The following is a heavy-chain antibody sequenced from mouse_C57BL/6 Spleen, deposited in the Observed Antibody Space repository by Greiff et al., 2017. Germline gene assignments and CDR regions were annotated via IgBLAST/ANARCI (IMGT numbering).Heavy chain of an antibody. Sequence: VKLVESGPGLVAPSQSLSITCTVSGFSLTSYAISWVRQPPGQGLEWLGVICTGGGTNYNSDPKSRLSSRTDNSKSQVFLKLNSLQTDDTARYYCARNRGYYGSSYGYFDVWGTGTTVTVSS. CDR2: ICTGGGT. CDR1: GFSLTSYA. J-gene: IGHJ1*03. CDR3: ARNRGYYGSSYGYFDV. V-gene: IGHV2-9-1*01. D-gene: IGHD1-1*01.